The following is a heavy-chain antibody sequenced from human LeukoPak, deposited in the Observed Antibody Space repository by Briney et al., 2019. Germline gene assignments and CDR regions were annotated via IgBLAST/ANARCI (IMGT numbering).Heavy chain of an antibody. CDR3: ARDYSSGWYGYSLSYYGMDV. V-gene: IGHV1-46*01. CDR2: INPSGGST. D-gene: IGHD6-19*01. CDR1: GYTFTSYC. Sequence: ASVKVSCKASGYTFTSYCMHWVRQAPGQGLEWMGIINPSGGSTSYAQKFQGRVTMTRDTSTSTVYMELSSLRSEDTAVYYCARDYSSGWYGYSLSYYGMDVWGQGTTVTVSS. J-gene: IGHJ6*02.